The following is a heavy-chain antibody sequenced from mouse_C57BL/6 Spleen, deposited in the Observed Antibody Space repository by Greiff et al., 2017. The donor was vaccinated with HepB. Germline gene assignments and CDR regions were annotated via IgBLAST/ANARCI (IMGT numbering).Heavy chain of an antibody. Sequence: QVQLQQPGAELVKPGASVKLSCKASGYTFTSYWMHWVKQRPGQGLEWIGMIHPNSGSTNYNEKFKSKATLTVDKSSSTAYMQLSSLTSEDSAVYYCARSGAGSHWYFDVWGTGTTVTVSS. V-gene: IGHV1-64*01. CDR3: ARSGAGSHWYFDV. D-gene: IGHD3-2*02. CDR2: IHPNSGST. CDR1: GYTFTSYW. J-gene: IGHJ1*03.